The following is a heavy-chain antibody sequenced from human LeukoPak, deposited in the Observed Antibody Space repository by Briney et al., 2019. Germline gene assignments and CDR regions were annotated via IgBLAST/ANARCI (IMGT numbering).Heavy chain of an antibody. D-gene: IGHD3-3*01. CDR3: ARDHRQPSFGMDV. Sequence: PGRSLRPACAASGSAFSSYSMNWVRQAPGKGLGWVSSISSSNSYIYYAHSVKGRFTISRDNAKNSLYLQMNSLRAEDTAVYYCARDHRQPSFGMDVWGQGTTVTVSS. CDR2: ISSSNSYI. V-gene: IGHV3-21*01. J-gene: IGHJ6*02. CDR1: GSAFSSYS.